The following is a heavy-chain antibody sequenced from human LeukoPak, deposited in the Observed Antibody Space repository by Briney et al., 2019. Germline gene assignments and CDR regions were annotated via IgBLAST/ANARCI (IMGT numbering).Heavy chain of an antibody. V-gene: IGHV3-30-3*01. CDR2: ISYDGSDK. CDR1: GFTFSNYA. Sequence: GRSLRLSCAASGFTFSNYAMHWVRQAPGKGLEWVAVISYDGSDKYYPDSVKGRFTISRDNSKNTLYLQMNSLRPEDTAVYYCARDWGRRYSSGWYGDFDYWGQGTLVTVSS. CDR3: ARDWGRRYSSGWYGDFDY. J-gene: IGHJ4*02. D-gene: IGHD6-19*01.